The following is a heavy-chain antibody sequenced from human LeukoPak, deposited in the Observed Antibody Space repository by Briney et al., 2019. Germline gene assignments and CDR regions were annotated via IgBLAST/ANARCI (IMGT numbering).Heavy chain of an antibody. CDR2: ISSSGSTI. V-gene: IGHV3-48*03. J-gene: IGHJ4*02. D-gene: IGHD6-19*01. CDR3: ARDDVGWRYFDY. Sequence: GGSLRLSCAASGFTFSSYEMNWVRQAPGKGLEWVSYISSSGSTIYYADSVKGRFTISRDNAKNSLYLQMNSLRAEDTAVHYCARDDVGWRYFDYWGQGTLVTVSS. CDR1: GFTFSSYE.